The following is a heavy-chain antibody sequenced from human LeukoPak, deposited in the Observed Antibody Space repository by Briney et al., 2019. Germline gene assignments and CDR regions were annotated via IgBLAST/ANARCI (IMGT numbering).Heavy chain of an antibody. D-gene: IGHD6-19*01. V-gene: IGHV3-30*04. CDR1: GFTFSSYA. J-gene: IGHJ4*02. Sequence: GGSLRLSCAASGFTFSSYAMHWVRQAPGKGLEWVTVIVYDGRDKYYAGSVKGRFTISRDNSKNTLHLQMNSLRAEDTAVYYCVRSAIVAGTWDWGQGTLVTVSS. CDR2: IVYDGRDK. CDR3: VRSAIVAGTWD.